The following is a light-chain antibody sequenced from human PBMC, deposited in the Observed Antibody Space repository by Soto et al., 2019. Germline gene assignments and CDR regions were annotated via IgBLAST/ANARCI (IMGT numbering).Light chain of an antibody. V-gene: IGKV3-20*01. Sequence: EIVLTQSPGTLSLSPGERATLSCRASQSVSSSYLAWYQQKPGQATRLLIYGASSRAPGIPDRFSGSGSGTDFTLTSSRLEPEDFAVYYCQQYGSSPPITFGQGTRLEI. CDR1: QSVSSSY. J-gene: IGKJ5*01. CDR2: GAS. CDR3: QQYGSSPPIT.